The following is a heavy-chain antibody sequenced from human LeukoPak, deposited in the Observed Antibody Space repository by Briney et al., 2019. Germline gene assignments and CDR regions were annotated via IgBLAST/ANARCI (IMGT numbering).Heavy chain of an antibody. J-gene: IGHJ4*02. V-gene: IGHV4-30-4*07. CDR1: GDSISSGDYS. CDR2: IYNSGTT. Sequence: PSQTLSLTCAVSGDSISSGDYSWSWIRQPPGKGLEWIGYIYNSGTTNYNPSLKSRVTISVDTSKNQFSLKLSSVTAADTAVYYCTRYDSDTAMLDYWGQGSLVTVSS. D-gene: IGHD3-22*01. CDR3: TRYDSDTAMLDY.